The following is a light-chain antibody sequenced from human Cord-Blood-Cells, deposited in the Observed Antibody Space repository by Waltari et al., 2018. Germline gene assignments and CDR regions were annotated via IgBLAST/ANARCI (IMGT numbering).Light chain of an antibody. Sequence: QSALTQPASVSGSPGQSITISCTGTSSDVGGYNYVSWYQQHPGKAPKLMIYDVSNRHSGVSNRFSGSKSGNTASLTISGLQAEDEADYYCSSCTSSSTPYVFGTGTKVTVL. CDR3: SSCTSSSTPYV. V-gene: IGLV2-14*01. CDR1: SSDVGGYNY. J-gene: IGLJ1*01. CDR2: DVS.